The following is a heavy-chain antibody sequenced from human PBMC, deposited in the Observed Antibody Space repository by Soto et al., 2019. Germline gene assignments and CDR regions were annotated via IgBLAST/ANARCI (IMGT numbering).Heavy chain of an antibody. CDR3: VRDRYYDFWSGYYTNYYYGLGV. Sequence: SVKGACRASGGAYIIYAISWLRQNPVQGLEWMVGIIPIFGTANYNQKFQGRVTITADKFTSTAYMELISLRSADTPVFFCVRDRYYDFWSGYYTNYYYGLGVWGQGTTVTVPS. J-gene: IGHJ6*02. D-gene: IGHD3-3*01. CDR2: IIPIFGTA. CDR1: GGAYIIYA. V-gene: IGHV1-69*06.